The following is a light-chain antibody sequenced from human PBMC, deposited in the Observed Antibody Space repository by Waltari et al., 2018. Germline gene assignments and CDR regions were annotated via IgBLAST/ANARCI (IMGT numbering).Light chain of an antibody. CDR2: DVS. CDR1: SSDVGFYNY. V-gene: IGLV2-14*01. J-gene: IGLJ3*02. CDR3: NSYTGSSSWV. Sequence: QSALTQPASVSGSPGQSITISCTGTSSDVGFYNYVSGYQQHPGKAPKLIIYDVSERPAGVSDRFSGSKSGNTASLTISGLQAEDEADYYCNSYTGSSSWVFGGGTKLTVL.